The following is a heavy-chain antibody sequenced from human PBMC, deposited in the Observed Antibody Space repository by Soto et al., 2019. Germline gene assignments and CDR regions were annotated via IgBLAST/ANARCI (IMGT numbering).Heavy chain of an antibody. D-gene: IGHD3-22*01. J-gene: IGHJ4*02. CDR2: ISVHSGKT. CDR3: ARQKVWLFLPDY. CDR1: GFLFSDSG. V-gene: IGHV1-18*01. Sequence: QVQLVQSGAEMKKPGASVKVSCKASGFLFSDSGIAWVRQAPGQGLEWMAWISVHSGKTNYAQALQDRVTLTTDTSTNTAYMELRSLRSDDTAVYYCARQKVWLFLPDYWGQGTLVTVSS.